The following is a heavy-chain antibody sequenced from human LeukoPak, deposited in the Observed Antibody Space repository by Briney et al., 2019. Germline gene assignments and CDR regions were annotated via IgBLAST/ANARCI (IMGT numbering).Heavy chain of an antibody. Sequence: SETLSLTCTVSGGSISGYYWSWIRQPPGKGLEWIGYIYYSGSTNYNPSLKSRVTISVDTSKNQFSLSLTSVTAADTAVYYCARLPGCSGADCFRAFDIWGHGTMVAVSS. CDR2: IYYSGST. V-gene: IGHV4-59*08. J-gene: IGHJ3*02. CDR3: ARLPGCSGADCFRAFDI. CDR1: GGSISGYY. D-gene: IGHD2-21*02.